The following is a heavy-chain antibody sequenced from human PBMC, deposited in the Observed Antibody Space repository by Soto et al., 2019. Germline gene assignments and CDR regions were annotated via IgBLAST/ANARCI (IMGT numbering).Heavy chain of an antibody. Sequence: EVQLLESGGGLVQPGGSLRLSCAASGVTFSTYAMNWVRQAPGTGLEWVSTISNTGGATFYAGSVKGRFTISRDNSKNTLYLHMNSLRADDSAIYFCAVGRHKTSGSNTWFDPWGRGTLVTVSS. V-gene: IGHV3-23*01. CDR2: ISNTGGAT. CDR3: AVGRHKTSGSNTWFDP. J-gene: IGHJ5*02. D-gene: IGHD3-22*01. CDR1: GVTFSTYA.